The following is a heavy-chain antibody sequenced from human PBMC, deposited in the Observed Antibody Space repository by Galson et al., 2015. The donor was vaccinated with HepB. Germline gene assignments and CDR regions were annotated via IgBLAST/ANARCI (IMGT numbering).Heavy chain of an antibody. V-gene: IGHV1-46*01. J-gene: IGHJ4*02. Sequence: SVKVSCKASGYTFTSYYMHWVRQALGQGLEWMGIINPSGGSTSYAQKFQDRVTMTRDTSTSTVYMELSSLRSEDTAVYYCARVISDGYNYRGYYFDYWGQGTLVTVSS. CDR1: GYTFTSYY. D-gene: IGHD5-24*01. CDR2: INPSGGST. CDR3: ARVISDGYNYRGYYFDY.